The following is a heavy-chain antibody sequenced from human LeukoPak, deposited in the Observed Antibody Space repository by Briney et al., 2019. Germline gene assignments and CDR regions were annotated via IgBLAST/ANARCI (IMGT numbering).Heavy chain of an antibody. CDR1: GGSISSNY. J-gene: IGHJ4*02. Sequence: SETLSLTCSVSGGSISSNYWNWIRQPPGKGLEWIANVYYSGSTNYNPSLKSRVTISVDTSKNQFSLRLSSVTAADTAVYYCASNKGQWLFSDWGQGTLVTVSP. D-gene: IGHD6-19*01. CDR3: ASNKGQWLFSD. V-gene: IGHV4-59*08. CDR2: VYYSGST.